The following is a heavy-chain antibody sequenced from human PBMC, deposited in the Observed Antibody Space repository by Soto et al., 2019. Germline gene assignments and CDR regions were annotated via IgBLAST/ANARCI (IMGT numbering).Heavy chain of an antibody. V-gene: IGHV4-30-2*01. CDR3: ARDSPNGGYFDY. J-gene: IGHJ4*02. D-gene: IGHD2-8*01. CDR2: IYHSGST. Sequence: DLEWIGYIYHSGSTYYNPSLKSRVTISVDRSKNQFSLKLSSVTAADTAVYYCARDSPNGGYFDYWGQGTLVTVSS.